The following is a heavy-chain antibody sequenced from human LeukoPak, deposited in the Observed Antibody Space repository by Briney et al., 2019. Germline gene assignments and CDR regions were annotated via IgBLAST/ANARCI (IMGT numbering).Heavy chain of an antibody. CDR2: IYSGGST. V-gene: IGHV3-66*01. J-gene: IGHJ3*02. D-gene: IGHD6-13*01. Sequence: GGSLRLSCAASGFTFSSFTMTWVRQAPGKGLEWVSVIYSGGSTYYADSVKGRFTISRDNSKNTLYLQMNSLRAEDTAVYYCARESSSWVAFDIWGQGTMVTVSS. CDR1: GFTFSSFT. CDR3: ARESSSWVAFDI.